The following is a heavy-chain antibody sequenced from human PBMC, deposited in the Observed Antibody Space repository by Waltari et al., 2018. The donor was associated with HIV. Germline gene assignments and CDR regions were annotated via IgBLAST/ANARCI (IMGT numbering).Heavy chain of an antibody. Sequence: EALLVASGGGVVAPGGSLRLSCEASQFRFSRYWMVWVRQASGKGLEWVANINQDATKKNYAESVKGRFSVSRDNGKYSVFLEMNRLRVQDTAVYFCARGDQWGIFLDSYYGLDVWGRGTTVIVSS. V-gene: IGHV3-7*01. D-gene: IGHD1-26*01. J-gene: IGHJ6*02. CDR1: QFRFSRYW. CDR3: ARGDQWGIFLDSYYGLDV. CDR2: INQDATKK.